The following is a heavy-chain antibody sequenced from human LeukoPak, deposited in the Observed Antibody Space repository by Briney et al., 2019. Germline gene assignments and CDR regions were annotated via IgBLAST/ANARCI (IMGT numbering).Heavy chain of an antibody. Sequence: SQTLSLTCAISGDSVSSNSSWNWIRQSPSRGLEWLGRTYYRSKWYNDYAVSVKSRITINPDTSKNQFSLQLNSVAPEDTAVYYCARSVTTATIDYWGQGTLVTVSS. CDR3: ARSVTTATIDY. CDR1: GDSVSSNSS. CDR2: TYYRSKWYN. V-gene: IGHV6-1*01. D-gene: IGHD2-15*01. J-gene: IGHJ4*02.